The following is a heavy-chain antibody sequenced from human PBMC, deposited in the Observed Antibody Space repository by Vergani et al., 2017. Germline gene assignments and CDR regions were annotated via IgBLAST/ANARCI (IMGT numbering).Heavy chain of an antibody. CDR3: ARDSKEXAGTRAYYYYYMDV. J-gene: IGHJ6*03. V-gene: IGHV3-33*01. D-gene: IGHD6-19*01. CDR1: GFTFSSYG. CDR2: IWYDGSNK. Sequence: QVQLVESGGGVVQPGRSLRLSCAASGFTFSSYGMHWVRQAPGKGLEWVAVIWYDGSNKYYADSVKGRFTISRDNSKNTLYLQMNSLRAEDTAVYYCARDSKEXAGTRAYYYYYMDVWGKGTTVTVSS.